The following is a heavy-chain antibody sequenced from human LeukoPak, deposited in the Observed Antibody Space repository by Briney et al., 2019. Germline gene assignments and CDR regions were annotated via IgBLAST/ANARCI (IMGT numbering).Heavy chain of an antibody. D-gene: IGHD4-23*01. CDR3: AAEGRPTVVTFRKGAVDL. Sequence: SETLSLTCSVSGASLTRPTYYQWSWIRQPPGKGLELIGSLFSTGSATLNPSLKSRVTMSLDTSKSQFSLKLSSVTAEDSAVYYCAAEGRPTVVTFRKGAVDLWGQGTMVTVSS. V-gene: IGHV4-61*01. CDR2: LFSTGSA. CDR1: GASLTRPTYY. J-gene: IGHJ3*01.